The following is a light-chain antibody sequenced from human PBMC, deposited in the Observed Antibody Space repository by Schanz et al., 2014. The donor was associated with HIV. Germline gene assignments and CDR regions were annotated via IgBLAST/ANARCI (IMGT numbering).Light chain of an antibody. V-gene: IGKV3D-15*01. CDR1: QGVKSH. Sequence: EIVLTQSPATLSLSPGERATLSCRASQGVKSHLAWYQQKPGQAPRLLVYDASNRATGIPARFSGSGSGTEFTLTVSSLQSEDFAVYYCQQYNGWPPFTFGQGTKLEI. CDR3: QQYNGWPPFT. J-gene: IGKJ2*01. CDR2: DAS.